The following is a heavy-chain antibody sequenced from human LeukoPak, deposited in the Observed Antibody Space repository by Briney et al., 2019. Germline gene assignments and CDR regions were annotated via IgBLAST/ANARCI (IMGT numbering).Heavy chain of an antibody. V-gene: IGHV3-30*18. D-gene: IGHD3-10*01. CDR3: AKDYYGSGSFYAYYYGMDV. CDR2: ISYDGSNK. Sequence: GGSLRLSCAASGFTFSGYGMHWVRQAPGKGLEWVAVISYDGSNKYYADSVKGRFTISRDNSKNTLYLQMNSLRAEDTAVYYCAKDYYGSGSFYAYYYGMDVWGQGTTVTVSS. CDR1: GFTFSGYG. J-gene: IGHJ6*02.